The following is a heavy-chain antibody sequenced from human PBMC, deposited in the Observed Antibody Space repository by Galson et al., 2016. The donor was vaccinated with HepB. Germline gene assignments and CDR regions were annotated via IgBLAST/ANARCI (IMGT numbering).Heavy chain of an antibody. V-gene: IGHV3-23*01. CDR1: GFTFSAST. CDR2: IDGSGHST. CDR3: AKAATPVFYYHGMDV. Sequence: SLRLSCAASGFTFSASTMNWVRQTPEKGLEWVSAIDGSGHSTYYTDSVTGWFTISRDNSKNTLYLQMNSLRYEDTAVYYCAKAATPVFYYHGMDVWGQGTTVTVSS. J-gene: IGHJ6*02.